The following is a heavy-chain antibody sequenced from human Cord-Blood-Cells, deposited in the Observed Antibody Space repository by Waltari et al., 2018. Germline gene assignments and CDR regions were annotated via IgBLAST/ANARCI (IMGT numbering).Heavy chain of an antibody. V-gene: IGHV4-34*01. CDR1: GGSFSGYY. J-gene: IGHJ4*02. CDR3: ARGGYDFWSGYYYFDY. Sequence: QVQLQQWGAGLLKPSETLSLTCAVYGGSFSGYYWRWIRQPPGKGLEWTGEINHSGRTNSNPSLKSRVTISVDTSKSQFSLKLSSVTAADTAVYYCARGGYDFWSGYYYFDYWGQGTLVTVSS. D-gene: IGHD3-3*01. CDR2: INHSGRT.